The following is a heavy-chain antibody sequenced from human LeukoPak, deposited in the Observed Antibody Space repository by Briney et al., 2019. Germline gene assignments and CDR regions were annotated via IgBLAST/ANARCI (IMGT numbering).Heavy chain of an antibody. D-gene: IGHD3-10*01. CDR1: GFTFSSYG. Sequence: GRSLRLSCAASGFTFSSYGMHWVRQAPGKGLEWVAAIWYDGSNKYYADSVKGRFTISRDNSKNTLYLQMNSLRAEDTAVYYCARVMVRGVRFNGMDVWGKGTTVTVSS. V-gene: IGHV3-33*01. CDR3: ARVMVRGVRFNGMDV. J-gene: IGHJ6*04. CDR2: IWYDGSNK.